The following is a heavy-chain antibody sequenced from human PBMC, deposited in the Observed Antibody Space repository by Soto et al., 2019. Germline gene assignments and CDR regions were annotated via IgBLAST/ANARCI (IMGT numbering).Heavy chain of an antibody. V-gene: IGHV1-18*01. D-gene: IGHD3-3*01. Sequence: QFQLVRLEAEGRKPGAPGKAPGKPPGYTFTSYGTTWGRQAPGKGLKGMGWISAYNGNTNYAQKLRGRVTMTTDTSTSTAYMELRSLRSDDTAVYYCARDGPIYDFWSGYYNLFDYWGQGTLVTVSS. CDR2: ISAYNGNT. CDR3: ARDGPIYDFWSGYYNLFDY. J-gene: IGHJ4*02. CDR1: GYTFTSYG.